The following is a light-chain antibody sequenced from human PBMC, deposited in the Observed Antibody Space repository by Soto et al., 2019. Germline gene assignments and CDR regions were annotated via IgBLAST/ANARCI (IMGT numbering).Light chain of an antibody. V-gene: IGKV1-39*01. CDR3: QQSHSTPFT. J-gene: IGKJ3*01. CDR2: TAS. Sequence: DIQMTQSPSSLSASVGDRVTITCRASQSISSYLTWYQQKPGKAPKVLIYTASNLQSGVPLRFSGSGSGTDFTLTNSSLQPEDFATYICQQSHSTPFTFGPGTTVDIK. CDR1: QSISSY.